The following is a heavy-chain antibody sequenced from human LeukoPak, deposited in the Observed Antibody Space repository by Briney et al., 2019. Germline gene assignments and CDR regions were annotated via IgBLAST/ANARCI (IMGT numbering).Heavy chain of an antibody. CDR1: GFTFSSYE. Sequence: GGSLRLSCAASGFTFSSYEMNWVRQAPGKGLEWVAHINQDGSKEHYMDSVKARFTISRDNAKNSLSLQMNSLRAEDTAVYYCVRDGGVSGYDLLDYWGQGTLVTVSS. V-gene: IGHV3-7*01. J-gene: IGHJ4*02. D-gene: IGHD5-12*01. CDR2: INQDGSKE. CDR3: VRDGGVSGYDLLDY.